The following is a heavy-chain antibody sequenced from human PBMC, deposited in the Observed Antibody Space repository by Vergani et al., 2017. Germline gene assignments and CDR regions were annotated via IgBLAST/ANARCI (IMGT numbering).Heavy chain of an antibody. CDR2: ISGSGGST. CDR3: AKVFCSSTSCYSLAYMDV. J-gene: IGHJ6*03. Sequence: EVQLLESGGGLVQPGGSLRLSCAASGFTFSSYAMSWVRQAPGKGLEWVSAISGSGGSTYYADSVKGRFTISRDNSKNTLYLQMNSLRAEDTAVYYCAKVFCSSTSCYSLAYMDVWGKGTTVTVSS. D-gene: IGHD2-2*02. V-gene: IGHV3-23*01. CDR1: GFTFSSYA.